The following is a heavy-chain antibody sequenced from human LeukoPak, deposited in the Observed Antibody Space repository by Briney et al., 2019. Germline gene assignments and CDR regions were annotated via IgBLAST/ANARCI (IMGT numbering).Heavy chain of an antibody. D-gene: IGHD3-22*01. CDR1: GASMSSYS. V-gene: IGHV4-59*01. J-gene: IGHJ4*02. Sequence: SETQSLTCTVSGASMSSYSWSWIRQPPGKGLEWIGYIYYSGNTNYNPSLKSRVTISVDTSKNQFSLKVSSVTAADTAVYYCASAHTSGMDYWGQGALVTVSS. CDR3: ASAHTSGMDY. CDR2: IYYSGNT.